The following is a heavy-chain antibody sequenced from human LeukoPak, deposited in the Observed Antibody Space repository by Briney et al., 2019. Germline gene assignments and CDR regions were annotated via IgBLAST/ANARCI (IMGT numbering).Heavy chain of an antibody. J-gene: IGHJ4*02. CDR2: ISAYNGNT. CDR1: GYTFTSYD. CDR3: ARDSITMIVVVTPRGDY. Sequence: ASVKVSCKASGYTFTSYDISWVRQAPGQGLEWMGWISAYNGNTNYAQKLQGRVTMTTDTSTSTAYMELRSLRSDDTAVYYCARDSITMIVVVTPRGDYWGQGTLVTVSS. D-gene: IGHD3-22*01. V-gene: IGHV1-18*01.